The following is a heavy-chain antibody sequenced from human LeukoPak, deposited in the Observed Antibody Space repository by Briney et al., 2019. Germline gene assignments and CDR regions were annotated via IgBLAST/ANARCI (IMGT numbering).Heavy chain of an antibody. Sequence: GASVKVSCKASGGTFSSYAISWVRQAPGQGLEWMGRIIPILGIANYAQKFQGRVTITADKSTSTAYMELSSLRSEDTAVYYCARGSRSGIGGYGSGSPDYWGQGTLVTVSS. D-gene: IGHD3-10*01. CDR1: GGTFSSYA. J-gene: IGHJ4*02. CDR3: ARGSRSGIGGYGSGSPDY. V-gene: IGHV1-69*04. CDR2: IIPILGIA.